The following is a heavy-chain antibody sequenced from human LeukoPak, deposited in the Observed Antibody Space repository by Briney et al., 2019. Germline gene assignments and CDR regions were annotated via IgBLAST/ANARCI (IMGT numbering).Heavy chain of an antibody. D-gene: IGHD2-21*02. V-gene: IGHV1-18*01. J-gene: IGHJ4*02. Sequence: ASVKVSFKAAGYTFTSYATTWVRQPPGQGLEWVGWISTYNGNKNYAQKLQGRVTITPDTSTSTGYMELRSLRSDDTAVYYCARTELAYCGGDCYYDYWGQGTLVTVSS. CDR2: ISTYNGNK. CDR3: ARTELAYCGGDCYYDY. CDR1: GYTFTSYA.